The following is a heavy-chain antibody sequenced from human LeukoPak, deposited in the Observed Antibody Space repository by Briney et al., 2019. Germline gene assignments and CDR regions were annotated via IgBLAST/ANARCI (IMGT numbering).Heavy chain of an antibody. V-gene: IGHV1-69*06. Sequence: ASVKVSCKASGGTFSSYAISWVRQAPGQGLEWMGGIIPIFGTANYAQKFQGRVTITADKSTSTAYMELSSLRSEDTAVYYCARVVGDTVGNDYWGQGTLVTVSS. CDR3: ARVVGDTVGNDY. D-gene: IGHD4-23*01. CDR1: GGTFSSYA. J-gene: IGHJ4*02. CDR2: IIPIFGTA.